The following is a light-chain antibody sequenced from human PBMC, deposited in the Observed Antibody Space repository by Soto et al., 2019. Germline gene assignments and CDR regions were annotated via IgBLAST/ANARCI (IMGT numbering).Light chain of an antibody. J-gene: IGLJ1*01. Sequence: QSVLTQPRSVSGSPGQSVTIFCTGTSGDVGGYDFVSWYQQNPGKAPSLMIFHVSQRPSGVPDRFSGSKSGNTASLTISGLQAEDEADYYCSSYTSSSTLVFGTGTKVTVL. CDR1: SGDVGGYDF. CDR2: HVS. V-gene: IGLV2-11*01. CDR3: SSYTSSSTLV.